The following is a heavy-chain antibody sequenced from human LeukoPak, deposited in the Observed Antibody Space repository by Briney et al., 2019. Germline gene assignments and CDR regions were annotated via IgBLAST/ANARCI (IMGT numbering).Heavy chain of an antibody. CDR2: IYPSGGT. D-gene: IGHD2-2*01. J-gene: IGHJ6*03. V-gene: IGHV4-34*01. CDR1: GGSLSGFY. CDR3: ARWSFDSLPARGYMDV. Sequence: SETLSLTSAVYGGSLSGFYWRWVRPPPRKGLGWIGEIYPSGGTNYNPSLKSRVTISVDKSKNQFSLKLSSVTAADTAVYYCARWSFDSLPARGYMDVWGKGTTVTISS.